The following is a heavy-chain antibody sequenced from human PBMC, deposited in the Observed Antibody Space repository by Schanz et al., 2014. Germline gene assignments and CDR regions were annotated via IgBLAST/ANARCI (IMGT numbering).Heavy chain of an antibody. V-gene: IGHV3-11*01. CDR1: GFTFSDYF. J-gene: IGHJ4*02. CDR3: ARLRVHYSDF. Sequence: QVQLVESGGGLVKPGGSLRLSCSASGFTFSDYFMTWIRQAPGKGLEWLSYISSSGTFTDYADSVKGRFTISRDNAKNSLYLQMINLRAEDTAFYYCARLRVHYSDFWGQGTLVTVSS. CDR2: ISSSGTFT. D-gene: IGHD3-10*01.